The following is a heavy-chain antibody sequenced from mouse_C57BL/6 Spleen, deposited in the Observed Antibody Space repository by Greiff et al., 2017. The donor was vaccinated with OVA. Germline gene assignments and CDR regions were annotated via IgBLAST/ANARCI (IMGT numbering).Heavy chain of an antibody. Sequence: DVKLVESGGGLVKPGGSLKLSCAASGFTFSDYGMHWVRQAPEKGLEWVAYISSGSSTIYYADTVKGRFTISRDNAKNTLFLQMTSLRSEDTAMYYCAREWEDYFDDWGQGTTLTVSS. V-gene: IGHV5-17*01. CDR3: AREWEDYFDD. D-gene: IGHD4-1*01. CDR1: GFTFSDYG. J-gene: IGHJ2*01. CDR2: ISSGSSTI.